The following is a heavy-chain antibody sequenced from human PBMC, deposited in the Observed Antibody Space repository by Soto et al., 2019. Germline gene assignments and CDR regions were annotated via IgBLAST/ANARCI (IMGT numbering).Heavy chain of an antibody. J-gene: IGHJ4*02. CDR3: ASGDDFWSGYYLSD. CDR2: INAGNGNT. CDR1: GYTFTSYA. Sequence: SVKVSCKASGYTFTSYAMHWVRHAPGQRPEWMGWINAGNGNTKYSQKFQGRVTITRDTSASTAYMELSSLRSEDTAVYYCASGDDFWSGYYLSDWGQGTLVTVXS. V-gene: IGHV1-3*01. D-gene: IGHD3-3*01.